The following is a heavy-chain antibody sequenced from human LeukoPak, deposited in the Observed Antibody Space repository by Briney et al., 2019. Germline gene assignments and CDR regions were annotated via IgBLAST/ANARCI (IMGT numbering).Heavy chain of an antibody. Sequence: GSLRLSCAASGFTFSSYSMNWVRQAPGKGLEWVSSISSSSSYIYYADSVKGRFTISRDNAKNSLYLQMNSLRAEDTAVYYCARGVVVVAATPDYWGQGTLVTVSS. CDR1: GFTFSSYS. V-gene: IGHV3-21*01. J-gene: IGHJ4*02. CDR2: ISSSSSYI. D-gene: IGHD2-15*01. CDR3: ARGVVVVAATPDY.